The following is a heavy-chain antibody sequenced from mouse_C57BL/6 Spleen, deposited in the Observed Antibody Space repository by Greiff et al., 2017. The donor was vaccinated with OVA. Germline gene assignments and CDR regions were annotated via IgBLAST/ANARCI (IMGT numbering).Heavy chain of an antibody. D-gene: IGHD2-4*01. CDR3: ASSDYDY. CDR2: IDPSDSYT. J-gene: IGHJ2*01. CDR1: GYTFTSYW. V-gene: IGHV1-69*01. Sequence: VQLQQPGAELVMPGASVKLSCKASGYTFTSYWMHWVKQRPGQGLEWIGAIDPSDSYTNYNQKFKGKSTLTVDKSSSTAYMQLSSLTSEDSAVYYCASSDYDYWGQGTTLTVSS.